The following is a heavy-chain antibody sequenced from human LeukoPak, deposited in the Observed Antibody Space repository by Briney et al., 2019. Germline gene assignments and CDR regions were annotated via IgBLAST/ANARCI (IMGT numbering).Heavy chain of an antibody. Sequence: PGGSLRLSCAASGFTFSSYSMNWVRQAPGKGLDWVSSISSSSSYIYYADSVKGRFTISRDNAKNSLYLQMNSLRAEDTAVYYCARGRRGSYYNVAYYYYMDVWGKGTTVTVSS. CDR3: ARGRRGSYYNVAYYYYMDV. CDR1: GFTFSSYS. J-gene: IGHJ6*03. V-gene: IGHV3-21*01. D-gene: IGHD3-10*01. CDR2: ISSSSSYI.